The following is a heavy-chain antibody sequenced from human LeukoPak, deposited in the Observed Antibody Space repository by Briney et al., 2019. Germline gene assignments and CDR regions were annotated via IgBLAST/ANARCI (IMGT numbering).Heavy chain of an antibody. D-gene: IGHD3-22*01. CDR2: INANGGGT. V-gene: IGHV1-2*02. CDR1: GYTFTGHY. Sequence: ASVTVSCKASGYTFTGHYMHWVRQAPGQRLEWMGWINANGGGTNYAQKFQGRVTMTRDTSISTAYMELSSLRSDDTAVYYCARVSFIGYYSDYWGHGTLVTVSS. CDR3: ARVSFIGYYSDY. J-gene: IGHJ4*01.